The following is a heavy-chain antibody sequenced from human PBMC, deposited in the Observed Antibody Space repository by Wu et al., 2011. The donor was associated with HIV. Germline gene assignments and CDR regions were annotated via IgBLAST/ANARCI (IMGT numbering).Heavy chain of an antibody. CDR2: IDPEDGEA. D-gene: IGHD5-18*01. CDR1: GSGVFDYF. J-gene: IGHJ6*02. Sequence: DVQLLQSGGEIKKPGATVTISCNVSGSGVFDYFVHWVQEAPEKGLEWMGLIDPEDGEAVYSEKFQGRVTITTDESTNTGYMELSSLRSEDTAVYYCARGERMDTNMDPNHYSYYGMDVWGQGTTVTVSS. CDR3: ARGERMDTNMDPNHYSYYGMDV. V-gene: IGHV1-69-2*01.